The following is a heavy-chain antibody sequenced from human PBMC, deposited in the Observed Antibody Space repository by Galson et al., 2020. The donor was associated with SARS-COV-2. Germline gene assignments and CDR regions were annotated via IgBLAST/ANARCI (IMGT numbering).Heavy chain of an antibody. CDR3: ARDLRLLWFGESTGAFDI. CDR2: IYSGGST. J-gene: IGHJ3*02. Sequence: SLRLSCAASGFTVSSHYMSWVRQAPGKGLEWVSVIYSGGSTYYADSVKGRFTISRDNSKNTLYLQMNSLRAEDTAVYYCARDLRLLWFGESTGAFDIWGQGTMVTVSS. D-gene: IGHD3-10*01. V-gene: IGHV3-53*01. CDR1: GFTVSSHY.